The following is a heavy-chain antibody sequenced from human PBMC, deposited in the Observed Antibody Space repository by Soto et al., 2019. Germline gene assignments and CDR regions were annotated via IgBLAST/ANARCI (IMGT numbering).Heavy chain of an antibody. CDR1: GGTFSTYS. D-gene: IGHD3-10*01. V-gene: IGHV1-69*06. J-gene: IGHJ4*02. CDR3: ASSSWNHYGVRTNSYFHY. Sequence: QVQLVQSGAEVKKPGSSVKVSCKTSGGTFSTYSIVWVRQAPGEGLEWMGGIIPIFGTANYAQKFQDRVTITADKSTNTAFMELSSLKSEDTAMYYCASSSWNHYGVRTNSYFHYWGQGTLVSVSS. CDR2: IIPIFGTA.